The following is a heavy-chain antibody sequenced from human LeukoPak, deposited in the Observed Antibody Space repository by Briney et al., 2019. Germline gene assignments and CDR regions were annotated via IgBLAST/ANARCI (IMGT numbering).Heavy chain of an antibody. Sequence: ESLTISCTGSGYSFTSYWIGWVRQMPGKGLEWMGIIYPGDPDTRYSPSFQGQVTISADKSISTAYLQWSSLKASDTAMYYCARLSLRDYYDSSGGFDYWGQGTLVTVSS. CDR3: ARLSLRDYYDSSGGFDY. V-gene: IGHV5-51*01. CDR2: IYPGDPDT. D-gene: IGHD3-22*01. CDR1: GYSFTSYW. J-gene: IGHJ4*02.